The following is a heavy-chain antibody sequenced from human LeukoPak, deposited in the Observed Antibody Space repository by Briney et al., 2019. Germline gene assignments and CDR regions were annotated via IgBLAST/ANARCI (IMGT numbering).Heavy chain of an antibody. V-gene: IGHV3-72*01. J-gene: IGHJ6*02. CDR3: ARGDSGRGKEYYYGADV. D-gene: IGHD2-15*01. CDR2: ASHRYRSYST. Sequence: QPAGTLRCYSAAYGFSCSEIIMDRHRQAPGKGLKWFGRASHRYRSYSTEYAASVKGRFTISRDDSQNSVFLQMSSLRTEDTAVYYCARGDSGRGKEYYYGADVWGQGTTVTVSS. CDR1: GFSCSEII.